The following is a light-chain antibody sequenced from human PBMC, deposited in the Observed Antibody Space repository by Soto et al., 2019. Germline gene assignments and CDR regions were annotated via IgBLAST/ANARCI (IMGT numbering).Light chain of an antibody. V-gene: IGKV1-33*01. Sequence: DIQMTQSPSSLSASVGDRVTITCQASQDISKYLNWYQQKPGKAPKVLIYDGSNLETGVPSRFSGSGSGTDFTFTITSLQPEDVATYYCQQYKHLITFGQGTRLEIK. J-gene: IGKJ5*01. CDR3: QQYKHLIT. CDR1: QDISKY. CDR2: DGS.